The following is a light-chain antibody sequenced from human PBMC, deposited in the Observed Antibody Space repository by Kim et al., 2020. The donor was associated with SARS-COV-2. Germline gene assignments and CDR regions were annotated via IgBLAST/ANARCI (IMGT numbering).Light chain of an antibody. CDR2: EKD. J-gene: IGLJ2*01. CDR1: SLRKYF. Sequence: ALGQTVTITCQGDSLRKYFASWYQQKAGQAPMLVIYEKDNRPPGIPERFSGSGSGTTASLTISGAQAGDEADYYCGSRDSSGLHRLFGGGTQLTVL. CDR3: GSRDSSGLHRL. V-gene: IGLV3-19*01.